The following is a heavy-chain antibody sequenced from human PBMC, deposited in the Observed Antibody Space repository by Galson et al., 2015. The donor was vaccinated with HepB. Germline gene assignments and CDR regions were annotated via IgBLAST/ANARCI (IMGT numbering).Heavy chain of an antibody. V-gene: IGHV1-2*02. CDR1: GYTFTGYK. CDR3: ASFGLYVSSGYSH. Sequence: SVKVSCKASGYTFTGYKIHWARLAPGQGFEWMGWINPNSGDTDYAQRFKGRVSMTRDTSINTAYMELSRLTSDDAAVYYCASFGLYVSSGYSHWGQGTLVTVSS. D-gene: IGHD3-22*01. CDR2: INPNSGDT. J-gene: IGHJ4*02.